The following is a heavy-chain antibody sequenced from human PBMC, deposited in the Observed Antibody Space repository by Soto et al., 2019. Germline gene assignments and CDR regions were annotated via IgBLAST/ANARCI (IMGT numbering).Heavy chain of an antibody. V-gene: IGHV3-23*01. D-gene: IGHD6-19*01. CDR3: ARGGMRSGFDY. Sequence: SLRLSCTASGFTFNNYAMTCVRQAPEKGLEWVSSITGNGDATYYAASVKGRFTISRDNSKNTLYLQMNSLRADDTAIYYCARGGMRSGFDYWGQGTLVTVSS. CDR2: ITGNGDAT. CDR1: GFTFNNYA. J-gene: IGHJ4*02.